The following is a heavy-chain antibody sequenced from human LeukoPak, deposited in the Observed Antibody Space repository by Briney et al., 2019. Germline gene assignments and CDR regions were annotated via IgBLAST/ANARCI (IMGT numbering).Heavy chain of an antibody. D-gene: IGHD3-10*01. CDR3: ARGPQRRYYGSGSYLPGLNFDY. Sequence: PGRSLRLSCAASGFTFSSYAMHWVRQAPGKGLEWVAVISYDGSNKYYADSVKGRFTISRDNSKNTLYLQMNSLRAEDTAVYYCARGPQRRYYGSGSYLPGLNFDYWGQGTLVTVSS. V-gene: IGHV3-30-3*01. CDR1: GFTFSSYA. CDR2: ISYDGSNK. J-gene: IGHJ4*02.